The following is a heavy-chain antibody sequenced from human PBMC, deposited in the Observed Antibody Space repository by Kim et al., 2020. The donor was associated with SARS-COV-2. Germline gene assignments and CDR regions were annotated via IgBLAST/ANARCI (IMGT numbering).Heavy chain of an antibody. Sequence: GGSLRLSCAASGFTFSSYGMHWVRQAPGKGLEWVAIIWYDGSNKYHADSVKGRFTISRDDSKNMLYLQMNSLRAEDTAVYYCVRDLGTYPHNWFDLRGQG. CDR1: GFTFSSYG. J-gene: IGHJ5*02. CDR3: VRDLGTYPHNWFDL. D-gene: IGHD3-10*01. V-gene: IGHV3-33*01. CDR2: IWYDGSNK.